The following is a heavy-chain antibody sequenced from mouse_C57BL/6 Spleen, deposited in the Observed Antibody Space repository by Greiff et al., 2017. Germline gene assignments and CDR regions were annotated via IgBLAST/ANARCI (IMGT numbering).Heavy chain of an antibody. Sequence: QVQLQQSGAELMKPGASVKLSCKATGYTFTGYWIEWVKQRPGHGLEWIGEILPGSGSTNYNEKFKGKATFTADASSNTAYMQLSGLTTEDSAIYYCAKEGNYYDYYDMDDWGQGTSVTVSS. V-gene: IGHV1-9*01. J-gene: IGHJ4*01. CDR1: GYTFTGYW. CDR3: AKEGNYYDYYDMDD. CDR2: ILPGSGST. D-gene: IGHD1-1*02.